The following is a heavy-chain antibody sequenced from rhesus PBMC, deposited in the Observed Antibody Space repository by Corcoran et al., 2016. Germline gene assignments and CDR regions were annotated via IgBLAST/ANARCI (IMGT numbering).Heavy chain of an antibody. J-gene: IGHJ4*01. V-gene: IGHV5-20*02. CDR3: AKGGIYYFDY. CDR1: GYSFARYW. Sequence: EVQLVQSGAEVKRPGESLKISGKTSGYSFARYWICWGRRLPGKGREWMGAIDPSDSDTRYSPSFQGQVTISADRSITTAYLQWSSLKASDTATYYCAKGGIYYFDYWGQGVLVTVSS. CDR2: IDPSDSDT.